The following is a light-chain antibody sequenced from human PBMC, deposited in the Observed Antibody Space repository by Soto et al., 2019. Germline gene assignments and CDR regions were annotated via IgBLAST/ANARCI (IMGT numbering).Light chain of an antibody. Sequence: QSVLTQPPSVSGAPGQRVTIPCTGSGSNIGVGYEVHWYQQLPGTAPKLMIYDVSKRPSGVPDRFSGSKSGNTASLTISGLQAEDEADYYCCSYAGSYSNWVFGGGTKLTVL. CDR1: GSNIGVGYE. V-gene: IGLV1-40*01. CDR3: CSYAGSYSNWV. CDR2: DVS. J-gene: IGLJ3*02.